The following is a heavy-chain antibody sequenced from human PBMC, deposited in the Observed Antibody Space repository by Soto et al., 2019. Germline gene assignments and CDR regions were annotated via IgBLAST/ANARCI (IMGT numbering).Heavy chain of an antibody. D-gene: IGHD3-10*01. CDR1: GFTFSSYA. CDR2: ISGSGGST. Sequence: GGSLRLSCTASGFTFSSYAMSWVRQAPGKGLEWVSAISGSGGSTYYADSVKGRFTISRDNSKNTLYLQMNSLRAEDTAVHYCAKECVLLWFGELLTYENWFDPWGQGTLVTVSS. J-gene: IGHJ5*02. CDR3: AKECVLLWFGELLTYENWFDP. V-gene: IGHV3-23*01.